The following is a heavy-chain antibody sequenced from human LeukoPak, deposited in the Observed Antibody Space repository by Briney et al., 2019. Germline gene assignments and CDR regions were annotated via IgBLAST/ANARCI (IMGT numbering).Heavy chain of an antibody. CDR3: ARVSSWSNDAFDI. CDR2: IYYSGST. J-gene: IGHJ3*02. V-gene: IGHV4-59*01. D-gene: IGHD6-13*01. Sequence: SETLSLTCTVSGGSISSYYWSWIRQPPGKGLERIGYIYYSGSTNYNPSLKSRVTISVDTSKNQFSLKLSSVTAADTAVYYCARVSSWSNDAFDIWGQGTMVTVSS. CDR1: GGSISSYY.